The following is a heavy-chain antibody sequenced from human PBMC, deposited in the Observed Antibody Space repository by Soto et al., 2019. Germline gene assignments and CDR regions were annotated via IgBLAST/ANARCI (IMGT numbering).Heavy chain of an antibody. D-gene: IGHD1-1*01. CDR1: GGTFSSYA. J-gene: IGHJ6*02. CDR2: IIPIFGTA. Sequence: GASVKVSCKASGGTFSSYAISWVRQAPGQGLEWMGGIIPIFGTANYAQKFQGRVTITADESTSTAYMELSSLRSEDTAVYYCARKLVNYVSPPPYYYYYYGMDVWGQGTTVTVSS. CDR3: ARKLVNYVSPPPYYYYYYGMDV. V-gene: IGHV1-69*13.